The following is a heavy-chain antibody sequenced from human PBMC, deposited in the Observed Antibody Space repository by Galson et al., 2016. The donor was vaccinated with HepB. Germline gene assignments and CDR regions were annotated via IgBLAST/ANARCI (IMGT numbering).Heavy chain of an antibody. V-gene: IGHV3-9*01. CDR2: ISWNSDSI. CDR3: AKSDCSSTSCFPDY. D-gene: IGHD2-2*01. CDR1: GFTFGHYA. Sequence: SLRLSCAASGFTFGHYAMHWVRQAPGKGLEWVSGISWNSDSIGYADSVKGRFTISRDNAKHSLYLQMNSLRAEDTALYYCAKSDCSSTSCFPDYWGQGPLVTVSS. J-gene: IGHJ4*02.